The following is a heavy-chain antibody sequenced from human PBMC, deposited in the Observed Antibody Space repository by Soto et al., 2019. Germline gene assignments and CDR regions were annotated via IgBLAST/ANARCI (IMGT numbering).Heavy chain of an antibody. D-gene: IGHD3-3*01. V-gene: IGHV3-48*03. CDR3: AREAFGVVIIPAPFDY. CDR2: ISSSGSTI. CDR1: GFTFSSYE. Sequence: RGSLRLSWAASGFTFSSYEMNWVRQAPGKGLEWVSYISSSGSTIYYADSVKGRFTISRDNAKNSLYLQMNSLRAEDTAVYYCAREAFGVVIIPAPFDYRGKGTLVTVSS. J-gene: IGHJ4*02.